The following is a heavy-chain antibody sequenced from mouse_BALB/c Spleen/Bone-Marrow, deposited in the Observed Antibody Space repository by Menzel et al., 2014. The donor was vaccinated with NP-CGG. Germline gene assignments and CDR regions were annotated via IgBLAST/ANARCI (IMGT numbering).Heavy chain of an antibody. CDR2: INPVSGGT. D-gene: IGHD1-1*01. V-gene: IGHV1-54*01. Sequence: VQLQQSGAELVRPGPSVKVSCKASGYAFTNYLIEWVKQRPGQGLEWIGVINPVSGGTNYNEKFKGKATLTADKSASTAYMQLSSLTSDDSAVYFCARRITVVAPPAYWGQGTLVTVSA. J-gene: IGHJ3*01. CDR3: ARRITVVAPPAY. CDR1: GYAFTNYL.